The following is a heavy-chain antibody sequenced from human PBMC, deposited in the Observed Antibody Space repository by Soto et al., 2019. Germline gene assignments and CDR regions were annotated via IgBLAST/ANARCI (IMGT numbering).Heavy chain of an antibody. V-gene: IGHV1-69*13. J-gene: IGHJ4*02. CDR2: IIPIFGTA. CDR1: GGTFSSYA. CDR3: ATDPSGYCSGGSCSEPLY. Sequence: SVKVSCKASGGTFSSYAISWVRQAPGQGLEWMGGIIPIFGTANYAQKFQGRVTITADESTSTAYMELSSLRSEDTAVYYCATDPSGYCSGGSCSEPLYWGQGTLVTSPQ. D-gene: IGHD2-15*01.